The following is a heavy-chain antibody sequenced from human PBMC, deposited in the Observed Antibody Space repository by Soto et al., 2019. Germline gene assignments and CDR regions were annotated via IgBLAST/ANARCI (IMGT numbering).Heavy chain of an antibody. CDR2: IYYSGST. CDR3: ARGYSRINTYFDY. Sequence: SETLSLTCTVSGGSISSYYWSWIRQPPGKGLEWIGYIYYSGSTNYNPSLKSRVTISVDTSKNQFSLKLSSVTAADTAVYYCARGYSRINTYFDYWGQGTLVTVSS. V-gene: IGHV4-59*01. CDR1: GGSISSYY. J-gene: IGHJ4*02. D-gene: IGHD6-13*01.